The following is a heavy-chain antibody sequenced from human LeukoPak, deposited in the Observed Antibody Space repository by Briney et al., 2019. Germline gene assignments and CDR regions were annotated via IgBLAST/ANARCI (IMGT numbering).Heavy chain of an antibody. J-gene: IGHJ4*02. CDR1: GFTFSSYW. CDR2: IKQDGSEK. Sequence: GGSLRLSCAASGFTFSSYWMSWVRQAPGKGLEWVANIKQDGSEKNYVDSVKGRFTISRDNAKNSLYLQMNSLRAEDTTVYYCAREGDGYPFDHWGQGTLVTVSS. CDR3: AREGDGYPFDH. D-gene: IGHD5-18*01. V-gene: IGHV3-7*01.